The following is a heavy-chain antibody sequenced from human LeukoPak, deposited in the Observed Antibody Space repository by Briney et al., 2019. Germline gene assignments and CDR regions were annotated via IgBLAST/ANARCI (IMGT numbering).Heavy chain of an antibody. CDR2: IKYDGSEQ. Sequence: TGGSLRLSCTSSGFIFSSHWMNWVRQAPGKGPEWVANIKYDGSEQYYVDSVKGRFSISRDNTKNLLYLQTNSLRVEDTAVYYCARDYGWSFANWGQGTLVTVSS. D-gene: IGHD3-10*01. J-gene: IGHJ4*02. CDR1: GFIFSSHW. CDR3: ARDYGWSFAN. V-gene: IGHV3-7*03.